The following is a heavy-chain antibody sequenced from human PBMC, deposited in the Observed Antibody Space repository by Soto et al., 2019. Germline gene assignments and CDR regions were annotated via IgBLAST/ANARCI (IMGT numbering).Heavy chain of an antibody. CDR2: MNPNSGNT. CDR3: AGEGVRGMDV. J-gene: IGHJ6*02. D-gene: IGHD3-10*01. CDR1: GYTFTSYD. Sequence: QVQLVQSGAEVKKPGASVKVSCKASGYTFTSYDINWVRQATGQGLEWEEWMNPNSGNTGYARKFQGRVTMTRTTSLSTAYMELSSLRSEDTAVYYCAGEGVRGMDVWGPGTTVTVSS. V-gene: IGHV1-8*01.